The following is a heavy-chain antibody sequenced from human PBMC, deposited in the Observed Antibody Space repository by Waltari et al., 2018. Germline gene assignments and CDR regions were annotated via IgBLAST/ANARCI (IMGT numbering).Heavy chain of an antibody. CDR1: GYTFTGYY. D-gene: IGHD4-17*01. V-gene: IGHV1-2*06. Sequence: QVHLVQSGAEVKKPGASVTVSCTAYGYTFTGYYIQWVRRAPGQGLEWMGRTNPNSGDTNYAQKFQGRVTLTRDTSINTAYMELSSLKSDDTAVYYCARDLGSDYGNRDYWGQGTLVTVPS. J-gene: IGHJ4*02. CDR3: ARDLGSDYGNRDY. CDR2: TNPNSGDT.